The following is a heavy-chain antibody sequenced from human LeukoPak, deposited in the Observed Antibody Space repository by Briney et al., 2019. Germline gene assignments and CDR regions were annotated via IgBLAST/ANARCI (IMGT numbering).Heavy chain of an antibody. CDR3: ARGRSTGYPYYFEY. CDR2: MNPNSGST. J-gene: IGHJ4*02. V-gene: IGHV1-8*03. Sequence: GASVNVSCKASGYTFTRYDINWARQATGQGREWMGWMNPNSGSTGYAQKFQGRFTITRTTSISTAYMELSGLRSEDTAVYYCARGRSTGYPYYFEYWGQGTLVTVSS. CDR1: GYTFTRYD. D-gene: IGHD5-12*01.